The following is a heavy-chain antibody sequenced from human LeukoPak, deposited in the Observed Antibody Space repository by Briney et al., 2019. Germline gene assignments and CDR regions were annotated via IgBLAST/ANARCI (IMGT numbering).Heavy chain of an antibody. CDR3: TTDPQQLAFYYFDY. CDR2: IGGGGRDT. J-gene: IGHJ4*02. D-gene: IGHD6-13*01. CDR1: GFTFSTYA. Sequence: GGSLGLSCAASGFTFSTYAMSWVRQAPGKGLEWLSTIGGGGRDTFYADSVKGRFTVSRDNSKNTLYLQMNSLKTEDTAVYYCTTDPQQLAFYYFDYWGQGTLVTVSS. V-gene: IGHV3-23*01.